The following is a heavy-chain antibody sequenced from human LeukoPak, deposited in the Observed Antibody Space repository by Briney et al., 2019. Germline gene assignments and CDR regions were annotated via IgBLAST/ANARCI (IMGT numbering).Heavy chain of an antibody. Sequence: ASETLSLTCTVSGASISRYFWNWIRQPPGKELEWIGYISSGGSTNYNPSLKSRVTISIDTSKNQFSLKLTSATAADTAIYYCARGDDYKSALFDYWGQGTLVTVSS. V-gene: IGHV4-59*01. D-gene: IGHD5-12*01. J-gene: IGHJ4*02. CDR3: ARGDDYKSALFDY. CDR1: GASISRYF. CDR2: ISSGGST.